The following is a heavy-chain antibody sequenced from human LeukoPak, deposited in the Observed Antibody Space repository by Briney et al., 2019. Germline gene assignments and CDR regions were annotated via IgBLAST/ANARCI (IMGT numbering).Heavy chain of an antibody. CDR1: GASITSFH. CDR2: IYSSGST. Sequence: SETLSLTCTVSGASITSFHWTWIRQPAGKGQEWIGLIYSSGSTIYNPSLQSRVAMSVDMTKNQLSLKLSSVTAADTAMYYCARKDGDYWGQGTLVTVSS. CDR3: ARKDGDY. D-gene: IGHD6-6*01. J-gene: IGHJ4*02. V-gene: IGHV4-4*07.